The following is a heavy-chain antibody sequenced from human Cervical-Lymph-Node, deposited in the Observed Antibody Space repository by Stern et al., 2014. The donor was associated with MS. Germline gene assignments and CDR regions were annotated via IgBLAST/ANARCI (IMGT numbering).Heavy chain of an antibody. CDR1: GYSFTSHW. CDR3: ARHQTDYKGRDYYYYGMDV. Sequence: VQLVQSGAEVKKPGESLKISCKGSGYSFTSHWIGWVRQMPGKGLEWMGMSYPGDSDTRYSPSFQGQVTISADKSISTAYLQWSSLKASDTAIYYCARHQTDYKGRDYYYYGMDVWGQGTTVTVSS. J-gene: IGHJ6*02. D-gene: IGHD4-11*01. V-gene: IGHV5-51*01. CDR2: SYPGDSDT.